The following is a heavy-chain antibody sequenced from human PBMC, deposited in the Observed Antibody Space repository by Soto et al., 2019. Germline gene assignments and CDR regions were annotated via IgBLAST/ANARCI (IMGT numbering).Heavy chain of an antibody. J-gene: IGHJ4*02. Sequence: QVQLVQSGAEVKKPGSSVKVSCKASGGTFSSYAISWVRQAPGQGLEWMGGIIPIFGTANYAQKFQGRVTITADESMSTAYMELSSLRSEDTAVYYCARDSIYDSSGYPYYFDYWGQGTLVTVSS. CDR3: ARDSIYDSSGYPYYFDY. CDR2: IIPIFGTA. V-gene: IGHV1-69*01. D-gene: IGHD3-22*01. CDR1: GGTFSSYA.